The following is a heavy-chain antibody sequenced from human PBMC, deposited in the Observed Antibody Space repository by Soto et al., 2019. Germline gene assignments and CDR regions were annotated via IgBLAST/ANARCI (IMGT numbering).Heavy chain of an antibody. J-gene: IGHJ4*02. CDR2: IIPLLDIA. V-gene: IGHV1-69*08. D-gene: IGHD5-12*01. CDR1: GGTFSNDI. Sequence: QVQVVQSGAEVKKPGSSVKVSCKASGGTFSNDIITWVRQAPGQGLEWMGRIIPLLDIANYAQKFQGRVTITADKSTSTAYMELNSLRSEDTAVYYCVRDSPIGSTYCGYDGIDYWGQGTLVTVSS. CDR3: VRDSPIGSTYCGYDGIDY.